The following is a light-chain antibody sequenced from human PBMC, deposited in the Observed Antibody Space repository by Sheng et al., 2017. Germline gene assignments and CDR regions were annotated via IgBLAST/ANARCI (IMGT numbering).Light chain of an antibody. Sequence: EIQMTQSPSSLSASVGDRVTITCRASQSISSYLNWYQQKPGKAPKLLIYAASSLQSGVPSRFSGSGSGTDFTLTISSLQPEDFATYYCQQSYSTPPFGQGTRLEIK. CDR2: AAS. J-gene: IGKJ5*01. CDR3: QQSYSTPP. CDR1: QSISSY. V-gene: IGKV1-39*01.